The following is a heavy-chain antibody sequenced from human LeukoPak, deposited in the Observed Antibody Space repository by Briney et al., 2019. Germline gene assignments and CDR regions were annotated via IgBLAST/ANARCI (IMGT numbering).Heavy chain of an antibody. J-gene: IGHJ3*02. CDR3: AKDGCSGGSCYGRSAFDI. CDR1: GFTINDYA. V-gene: IGHV3-9*03. Sequence: GRSRRLSCAVSGFTINDYAMHWVRQAPGKGLEGVSGISYNGGTIGFADSVKGRFTISRDNAKNSLYLQMNSLRAEDMALYYCAKDGCSGGSCYGRSAFDIWGQGTMVTVSS. CDR2: ISYNGGTI. D-gene: IGHD2-15*01.